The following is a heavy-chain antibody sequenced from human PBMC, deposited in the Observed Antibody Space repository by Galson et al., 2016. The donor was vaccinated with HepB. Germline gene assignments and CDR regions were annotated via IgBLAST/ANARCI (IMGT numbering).Heavy chain of an antibody. Sequence: SLRLSCAASGFTFSNAWMSWVRQAPGKGLEWVGRIKTKTDGATTDYAAPVKGRFTISRDDSKNTLYLQMNSLKTDDTAVYYCIGVEWSRITDYRGQGTLVAVSS. CDR1: GFTFSNAW. D-gene: IGHD3-3*01. CDR2: IKTKTDGATT. V-gene: IGHV3-15*01. CDR3: IGVEWSRITDY. J-gene: IGHJ4*02.